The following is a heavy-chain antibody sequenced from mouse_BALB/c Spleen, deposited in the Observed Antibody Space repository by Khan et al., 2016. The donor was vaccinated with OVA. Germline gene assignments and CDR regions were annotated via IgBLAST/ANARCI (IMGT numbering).Heavy chain of an antibody. CDR2: IWAGGSQ. CDR1: GFSLTSYG. J-gene: IGHJ3*01. CDR3: ARDTTATPY. D-gene: IGHD1-2*01. V-gene: IGHV2-9*02. Sequence: QVQLKESGPGLVAPSQSLSITCTVSGFSLTSYGVHWVRQPPGKGLEWLGIIWAGGSQNYNSALMYRMSISKDNTKSQVFLKMISLQTDDAAMYYWARDTTATPYWGQGTLVTVSA.